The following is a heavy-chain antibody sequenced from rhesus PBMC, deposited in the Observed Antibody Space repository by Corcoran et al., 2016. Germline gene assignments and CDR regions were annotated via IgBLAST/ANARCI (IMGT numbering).Heavy chain of an antibody. CDR2: IYWNDSK. CDR3: AREKWVQFDFDY. CDR1: GFSISTTGTG. D-gene: IGHD5-24*01. J-gene: IGHJ4*01. Sequence: QVTLKESGPALVKPTQTLTLTCTLSGFSISTTGTGVGWIRQPPGKALEWLASIYWNDSKYYSTSLKSRLTISKDTSKNQVVLTMTNMDPVDTATYYCAREKWVQFDFDYWGQGVLVTVSS. V-gene: IGHV2-95*01.